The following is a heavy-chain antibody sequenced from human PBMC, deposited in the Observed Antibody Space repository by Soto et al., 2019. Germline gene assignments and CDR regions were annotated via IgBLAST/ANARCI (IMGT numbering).Heavy chain of an antibody. V-gene: IGHV1-69*01. J-gene: IGHJ4*02. CDR1: GGSFNRHT. Sequence: QVQLVQSGAEVRKPGSSVRVSCKASGGSFNRHTISWVRQAPGQGLEWMGGIIPIFGTANHAQKFQGRVTIIADESTSTVYMELSSLRSDDTAIYYCARALVVVTEYFDYWGQGILVTVSS. D-gene: IGHD3-22*01. CDR2: IIPIFGTA. CDR3: ARALVVVTEYFDY.